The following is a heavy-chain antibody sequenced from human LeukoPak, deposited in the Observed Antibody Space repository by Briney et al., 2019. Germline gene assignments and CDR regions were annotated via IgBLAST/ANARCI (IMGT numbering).Heavy chain of an antibody. CDR3: ARIYGGDWSRPGY. CDR1: GFTFSSYA. D-gene: IGHD2-21*02. CDR2: ISSSGSTI. Sequence: PGGSLRLSCAASGFTFSSYAMHWVRQAPGKGLEWVSYISSSGSTIYYADSVKGRFTISRDNAKNSLYLQMNSLRAEDTAVYYCARIYGGDWSRPGYWGQGTLVTVSS. J-gene: IGHJ4*02. V-gene: IGHV3-48*04.